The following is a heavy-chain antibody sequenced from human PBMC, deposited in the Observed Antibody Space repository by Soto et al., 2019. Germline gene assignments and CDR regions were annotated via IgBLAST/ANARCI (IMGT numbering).Heavy chain of an antibody. CDR1: SYSFTSYG. J-gene: IGHJ3*02. CDR2: ISVNNGNT. V-gene: IGHV1-18*04. D-gene: IGHD3-10*01. CDR3: ARGGAFDI. Sequence: QVQLVQSGSEVGKPGASVKVSCKSSSYSFTSYGISWVRQAPGQGLEWMGWISVNNGNTNYAQSLQGRVTMTTDTSTSTAYMELRRLTSDDTAIYYCARGGAFDIWGQGTLVTVS.